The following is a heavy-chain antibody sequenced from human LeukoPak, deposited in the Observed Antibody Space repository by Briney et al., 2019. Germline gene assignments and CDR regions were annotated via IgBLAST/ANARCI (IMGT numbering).Heavy chain of an antibody. CDR3: ARVQEQYCSGGSCYLFDI. Sequence: SVKVSCKASGGTFSSYAISWVRQAPGQGLEWMGGIIPIFGTANYAQKFQGRVTITTDESTSTAYMELSSLRSEDTAVYYCARVQEQYCSGGSCYLFDIWGQGTMVTVSS. D-gene: IGHD2-15*01. CDR2: IIPIFGTA. V-gene: IGHV1-69*05. CDR1: GGTFSSYA. J-gene: IGHJ3*02.